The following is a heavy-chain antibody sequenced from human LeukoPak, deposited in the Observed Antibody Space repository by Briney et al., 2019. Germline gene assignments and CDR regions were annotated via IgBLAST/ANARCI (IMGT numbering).Heavy chain of an antibody. V-gene: IGHV3-74*01. J-gene: IGHJ4*02. CDR1: GFTFSSYW. D-gene: IGHD1-14*01. Sequence: GRSLRLSCAASGFTFSSYWMHWVRQAPGKGLVWVARINPGGSSITYADSVKGRFTISRDNAKNTLYLQMDSLRAEDTGVYYCARSNQADDYWGQGTLVTVSS. CDR3: ARSNQADDY. CDR2: INPGGSSI.